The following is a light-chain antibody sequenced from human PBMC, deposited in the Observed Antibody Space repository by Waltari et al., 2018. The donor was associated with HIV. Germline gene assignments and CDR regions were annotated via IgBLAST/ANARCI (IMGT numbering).Light chain of an antibody. J-gene: IGLJ3*02. CDR1: SSNIGTNP. CDR2: DTT. Sequence: QSVLTQPPSVSTAPGQQATISCSGSSSNIGTNPVSWYQQFPGRVPNLLIYDTTKLPSGIPDRFSGAKSGTSATLDITGLQTGDEADYYCGAWDNRLRSVVFGGGTKLAVL. CDR3: GAWDNRLRSVV. V-gene: IGLV1-51*01.